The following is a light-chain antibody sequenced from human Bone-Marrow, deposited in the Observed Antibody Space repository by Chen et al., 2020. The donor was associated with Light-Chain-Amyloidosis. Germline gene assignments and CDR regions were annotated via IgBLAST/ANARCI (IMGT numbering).Light chain of an antibody. CDR1: QSILYSSKNKTY. Sequence: DIVMNQSPDSLAVSLGERATINCRSSQSILYSSKNKTYLAWYQQKPGQPPKMLIYWASTRESGVPDRFSGGGSETDFTLTISSLQAEDVAVYYCHQYFSTPPTFGQGTKVEVK. J-gene: IGKJ1*01. CDR2: WAS. CDR3: HQYFSTPPT. V-gene: IGKV4-1*01.